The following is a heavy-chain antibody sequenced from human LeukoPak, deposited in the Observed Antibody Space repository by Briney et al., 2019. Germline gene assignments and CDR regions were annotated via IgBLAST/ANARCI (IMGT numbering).Heavy chain of an antibody. J-gene: IGHJ4*02. CDR2: IWYDGSKK. CDR1: GFTFSDYG. CDR3: AAAAEPYYFDY. D-gene: IGHD2-2*01. Sequence: GGPLRLSCAASGFTFSDYGIHWVRQAPGQGLEWVALIWYDGSKKYYADSVKGRFTISRDNTKTTLYLQMNSLRAEDAAVYYCAAAAEPYYFDYWGQGTLVTVSS. V-gene: IGHV3-33*01.